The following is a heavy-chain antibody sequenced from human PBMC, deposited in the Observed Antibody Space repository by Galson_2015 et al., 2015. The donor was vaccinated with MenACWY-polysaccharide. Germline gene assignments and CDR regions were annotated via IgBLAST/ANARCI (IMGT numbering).Heavy chain of an antibody. Sequence: SLRLSCAASGFMFSSYAMSWVRQAPGKGLEWVSGISGSGGSTYYRESVKGRFTISRDNSKNTPYLQMNSLRAEDTAVYYCAKDQYSSSWYGWHYWGQGTLVTVSS. CDR1: GFMFSSYA. J-gene: IGHJ4*02. CDR3: AKDQYSSSWYGWHY. D-gene: IGHD6-13*01. CDR2: ISGSGGST. V-gene: IGHV3-23*01.